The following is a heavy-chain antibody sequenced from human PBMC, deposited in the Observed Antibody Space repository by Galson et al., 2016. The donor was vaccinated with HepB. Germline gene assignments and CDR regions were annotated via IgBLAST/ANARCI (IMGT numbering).Heavy chain of an antibody. Sequence: SLRLSCAASGVTVSNNYMNWVRQAPGKGLEWVAVIFSGGTTYYADSVKGRFTISRDASTNTLYLQMNILRPEDTAVYYCARDFIFGGGDSWGQGTLVTVSS. V-gene: IGHV3-53*01. J-gene: IGHJ5*01. CDR3: ARDFIFGGGDS. D-gene: IGHD4-23*01. CDR2: IFSGGTT. CDR1: GVTVSNNY.